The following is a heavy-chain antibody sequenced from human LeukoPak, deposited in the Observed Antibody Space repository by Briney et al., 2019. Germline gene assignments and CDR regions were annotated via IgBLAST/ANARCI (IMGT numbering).Heavy chain of an antibody. CDR1: GGSISSYY. V-gene: IGHV4-4*07. J-gene: IGHJ4*02. CDR3: AGDEYYYGSGSYNYFDY. D-gene: IGHD3-10*01. Sequence: PSETLSLTCTVSGGSISSYYWSWIRQPAGKGLEWIGRIYTSGSTNYNPSLKSRVTMSVDTSKNQFSLKLSSVTAADTAVYYCAGDEYYYGSGSYNYFDYWGQGTLVTVSS. CDR2: IYTSGST.